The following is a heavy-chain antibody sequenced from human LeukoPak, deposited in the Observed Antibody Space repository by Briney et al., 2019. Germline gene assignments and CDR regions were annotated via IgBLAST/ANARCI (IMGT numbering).Heavy chain of an antibody. D-gene: IGHD2/OR15-2a*01. Sequence: GGSLRLSCAASGFTFSSYAMHWVRQAPGKGLEWVALISYDKSNKYYADSVKGRFTISKDNAKNTVYLQMNSLRAEDTAVYYCVSFYETYWGRGTLVTVSS. CDR2: ISYDKSNK. J-gene: IGHJ4*02. CDR1: GFTFSSYA. CDR3: VSFYETY. V-gene: IGHV3-30-3*01.